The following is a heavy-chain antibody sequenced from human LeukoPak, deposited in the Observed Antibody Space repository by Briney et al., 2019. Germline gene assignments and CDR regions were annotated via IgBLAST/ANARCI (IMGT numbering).Heavy chain of an antibody. CDR3: AKTSPPYSSSWCGY. CDR2: ISGSGGST. D-gene: IGHD6-13*01. V-gene: IGHV3-23*01. J-gene: IGHJ4*02. CDR1: GFTFSSYA. Sequence: PGASLRLSCAASGFTFSSYAMSWVRQAPGKGLEWVSAISGSGGSTYYADSVKGRFTISRDNSKNTLYLQMNSLRAEDTAVYYCAKTSPPYSSSWCGYWGQGTLVTVSS.